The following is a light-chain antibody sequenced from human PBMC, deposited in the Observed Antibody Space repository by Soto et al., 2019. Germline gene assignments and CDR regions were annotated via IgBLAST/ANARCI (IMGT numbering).Light chain of an antibody. CDR1: GSNVGSNT. J-gene: IGLJ1*01. CDR3: AAWDDSLNGYV. CDR2: SNN. V-gene: IGLV1-44*01. Sequence: QSMLTQPPSASGTPGQSVTISCSGSGSNVGSNTVNWYQQLPGTAPKLLIYSNNQRPSGVPDRFSGSKSGTSASLAISGLQSEDEADYYCAAWDDSLNGYVFGTGTKVTVL.